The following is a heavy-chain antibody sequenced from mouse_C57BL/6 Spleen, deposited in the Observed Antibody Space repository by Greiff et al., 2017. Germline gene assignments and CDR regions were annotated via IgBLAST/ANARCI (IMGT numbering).Heavy chain of an antibody. V-gene: IGHV1-54*01. CDR2: INPGSGGT. Sequence: VKVVESGAELVRPGTSVKVSCKASGYAFTNYLIEWVKQRPGQGLEWIGVINPGSGGTNYNEKFKGKATLTADKSSSTAYMQLSSLTSEDSAVYFCARRGNYYAMDYWGQGTSVTVSS. CDR1: GYAFTNYL. CDR3: ARRGNYYAMDY. J-gene: IGHJ4*01.